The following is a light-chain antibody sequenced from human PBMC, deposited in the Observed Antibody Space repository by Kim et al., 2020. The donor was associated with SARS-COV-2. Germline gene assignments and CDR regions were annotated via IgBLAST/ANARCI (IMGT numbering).Light chain of an antibody. J-gene: IGKJ4*01. CDR2: ASS. CDR3: HQLNSFPHT. Sequence: IQLTQSPSSLSASVGDRVTITCRASLGVNEYLAWYQQSPGKAPKLLIYASSTLNPGVPTRFSGSGSGTHFTLTISSLQPEDSATYYCHQLNSFPHTFGGGTKVDIK. CDR1: LGVNEY. V-gene: IGKV1-9*01.